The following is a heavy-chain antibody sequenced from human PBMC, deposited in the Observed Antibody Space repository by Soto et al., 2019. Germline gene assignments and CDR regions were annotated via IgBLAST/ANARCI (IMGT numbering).Heavy chain of an antibody. J-gene: IGHJ4*02. CDR1: GFTFNTW. Sequence: RGSLRLSCAASGFTFNTWMHWVRQAPGEGLVWVSSIDSDGSITSYADSVKGRFTISRDNAKNTLYLQMNSLRAEDTAVYYCATLGLQQAFWGQGTLVTVSA. CDR2: IDSDGSIT. D-gene: IGHD2-21*02. CDR3: ATLGLQQAF. V-gene: IGHV3-74*01.